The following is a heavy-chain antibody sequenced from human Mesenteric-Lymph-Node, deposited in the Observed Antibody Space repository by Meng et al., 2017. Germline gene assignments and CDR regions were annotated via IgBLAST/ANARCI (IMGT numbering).Heavy chain of an antibody. CDR2: INPNSGGT. J-gene: IGHJ3*02. CDR3: ARWVPERITMVMDAFDI. Sequence: ASVKVSCKASGYTFTGYYMHWVRQAPGQGLEWMGWINPNSGGTNYAQKFQGRVTMTRNTSISTAYMELSSLRSEDTAVYYCARWVPERITMVMDAFDIWGQGTMVTVSS. V-gene: IGHV1-2*02. D-gene: IGHD3-10*01. CDR1: GYTFTGYY.